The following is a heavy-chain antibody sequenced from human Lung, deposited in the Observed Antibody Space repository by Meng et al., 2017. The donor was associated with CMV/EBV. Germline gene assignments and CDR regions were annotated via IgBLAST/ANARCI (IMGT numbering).Heavy chain of an antibody. V-gene: IGHV3-23*01. CDR2: ISGGGDNT. J-gene: IGHJ4*02. CDR1: GFTFRNCA. D-gene: IGHD3-22*01. Sequence: GGSXRLXCIGSGFTFRNCATSWVRQAPGKGLEFVSSISGGGDNTYYTDSVKGRFIISRDNSKNTLYLQMDSLRAEDTALYDCAKGENYFDSSGLDDWGQGXQVTVSS. CDR3: AKGENYFDSSGLDD.